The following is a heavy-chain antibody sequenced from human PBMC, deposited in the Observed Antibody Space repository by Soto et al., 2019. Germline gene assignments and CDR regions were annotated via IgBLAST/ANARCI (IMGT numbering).Heavy chain of an antibody. V-gene: IGHV4-59*02. CDR3: ARGRIAAAGTPNWFDP. Sequence: SETLSLTCSVSGGSVSSYWWSWIRQPPGKGLEWIGYIYYTGSTNYSPSLKGRVTISLDASKSQFSLKLTSVTAADTAVYYCARGRIAAAGTPNWFDPWGQGTLVTVSS. J-gene: IGHJ5*02. CDR1: GGSVSSYW. D-gene: IGHD6-13*01. CDR2: IYYTGST.